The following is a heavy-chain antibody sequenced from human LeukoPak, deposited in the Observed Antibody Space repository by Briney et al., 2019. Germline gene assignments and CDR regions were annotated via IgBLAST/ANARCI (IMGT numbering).Heavy chain of an antibody. J-gene: IGHJ3*02. D-gene: IGHD2-21*02. Sequence: GASVKLSCKASGYTFTASYIHWVRQAPGQRLEWMGWIKASGGDTTYGQQIQGRVTMTRDTSIGTAYMELSRLTSDDTAIYFCVNVCYSCRGGFDIWGQGTMVTVSS. V-gene: IGHV1-2*02. CDR2: IKASGGDT. CDR1: GYTFTASY. CDR3: VNVCYSCRGGFDI.